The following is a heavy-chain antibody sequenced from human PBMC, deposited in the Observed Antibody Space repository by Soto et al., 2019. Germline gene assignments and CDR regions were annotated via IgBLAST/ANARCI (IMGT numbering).Heavy chain of an antibody. D-gene: IGHD6-19*01. V-gene: IGHV4-34*01. CDR2: INHSGST. CDR3: ARLAVAASRFYYYYGMDV. J-gene: IGHJ6*02. Sequence: SETLSLTCAVYGGSFSGYYWSWIRQPPGKGLEWIGEINHSGSTNYNPSLKSRVTISVDTSKNQFSLKLSSVTAADTAVYYCARLAVAASRFYYYYGMDVWGQGTTLTVSS. CDR1: GGSFSGYY.